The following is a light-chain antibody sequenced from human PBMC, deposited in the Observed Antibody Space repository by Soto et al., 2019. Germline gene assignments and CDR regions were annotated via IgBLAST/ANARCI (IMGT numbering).Light chain of an antibody. CDR1: QFVSSSY. CDR3: QQYGDPPRT. J-gene: IGKJ2*01. CDR2: ATS. Sequence: EVLLTQSPGTLSLSPGERATLSCRASQFVSSSYLAWYLQKPGQAPRLLVYATSSRATGIPDRFSGSGSGTEFTLTISRLEPEDFAVYYCQQYGDPPRTFGQGTKVDIK. V-gene: IGKV3-20*01.